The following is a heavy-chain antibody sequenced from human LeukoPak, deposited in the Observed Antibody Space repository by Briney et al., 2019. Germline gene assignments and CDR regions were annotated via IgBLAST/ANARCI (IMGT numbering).Heavy chain of an antibody. Sequence: GGSLRLSCAASGFTFSSYWMHWVRQAPGKGLVWVSRINSDGGSTTYADSVKGRFTISRDNAKNTLYLQMNSLRAEDTAVYYCARTRYSSGLYFDYWGQGTLVTVSS. V-gene: IGHV3-74*01. D-gene: IGHD6-19*01. CDR3: ARTRYSSGLYFDY. CDR1: GFTFSSYW. J-gene: IGHJ4*02. CDR2: INSDGGST.